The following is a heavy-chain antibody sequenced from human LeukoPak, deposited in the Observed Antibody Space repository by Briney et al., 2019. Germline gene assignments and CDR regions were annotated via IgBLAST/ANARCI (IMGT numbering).Heavy chain of an antibody. D-gene: IGHD1-20*01. CDR1: GFTFSSYA. V-gene: IGHV3-23*01. J-gene: IGHJ4*02. CDR3: AKDPITGTRVFDY. Sequence: GGSLRLSCAASGFTFSSYAMSWGRQAPGKGREWVSAISGSGGNTYYADSVKGRFTISRDNSKNTLYLQMNSLRAEDTAVYYCAKDPITGTRVFDYWGQGTLVTVSS. CDR2: ISGSGGNT.